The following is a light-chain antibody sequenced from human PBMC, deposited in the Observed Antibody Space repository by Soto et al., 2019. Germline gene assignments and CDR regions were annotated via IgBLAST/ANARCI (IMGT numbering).Light chain of an antibody. V-gene: IGKV3-20*01. CDR3: QQYGNSPRT. Sequence: EIVMTQSPATLSVSPGERATLSCRASQSVSSTYLAWYQQKPGQAPRLLIYDASSRATGIPDRFSGSGSGTDFTLTISRLEPEDFAVYYCQQYGNSPRTFGQGNKVDIK. CDR2: DAS. CDR1: QSVSSTY. J-gene: IGKJ1*01.